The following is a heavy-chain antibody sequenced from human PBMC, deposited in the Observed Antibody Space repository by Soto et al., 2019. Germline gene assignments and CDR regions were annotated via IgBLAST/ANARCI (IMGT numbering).Heavy chain of an antibody. CDR1: GFTFRSYA. Sequence: GGSLRLSCAASGFTFRSYAMHWVRQAPGKGLEWVAVIWYDGSGEYYVDSVKGRFTISRDNAKNTLYLQMNSLKPEDTAIYYCARDLIHLWSIEYYYYGMDVWGQGTTVTVSS. V-gene: IGHV3-33*01. CDR3: ARDLIHLWSIEYYYYGMDV. D-gene: IGHD5-18*01. J-gene: IGHJ6*02. CDR2: IWYDGSGE.